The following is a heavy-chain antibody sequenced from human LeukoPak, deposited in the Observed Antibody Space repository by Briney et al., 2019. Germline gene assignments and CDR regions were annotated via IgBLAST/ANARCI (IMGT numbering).Heavy chain of an antibody. CDR1: GGSISSGSYY. D-gene: IGHD3-22*01. Sequence: PSQTLSLTCTVSGGSISSGSYYWSWIRQPAGKGLEWIRRIYTSGSTNYNPSLKSRVTISVDTSKNQFSLKLSSVTAADTAVYYCARGGPSYYYDSSGYPDNWFDPWGQGTLVTVSS. CDR3: ARGGPSYYYDSSGYPDNWFDP. V-gene: IGHV4-61*02. CDR2: IYTSGST. J-gene: IGHJ5*02.